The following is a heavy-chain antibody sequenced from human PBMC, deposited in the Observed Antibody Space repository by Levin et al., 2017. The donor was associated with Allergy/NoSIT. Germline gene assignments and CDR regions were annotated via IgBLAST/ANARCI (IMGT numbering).Heavy chain of an antibody. CDR3: ARSAKADSGSYDGGNYYYGMDV. CDR2: INPSGGST. CDR1: GYTFTSYY. D-gene: IGHD1-26*01. J-gene: IGHJ6*02. V-gene: IGHV1-46*01. Sequence: ASVKVSCKASGYTFTSYYMHWVRQAPGQGLEWMGIINPSGGSTSYAQKFQGRVTMTRDTSTSTVYMELSSLRSEDTAVYYCARSAKADSGSYDGGNYYYGMDVWGQGTTVTVSS.